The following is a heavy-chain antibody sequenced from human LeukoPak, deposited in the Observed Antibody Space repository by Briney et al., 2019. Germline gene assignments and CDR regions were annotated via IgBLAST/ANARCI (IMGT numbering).Heavy chain of an antibody. CDR2: IYTSGST. CDR3: ARDRHYDFWSGYYTGYELDP. J-gene: IGHJ5*02. V-gene: IGHV4-4*07. CDR1: GGSLSSYY. Sequence: SETLSLTCTVSGGSLSSYYWSWLRQPAGKGLEWIGRIYTSGSTNYNPSLKSRVTMSVDTSKNQFSLKLSSVTAADTAVYYCARDRHYDFWSGYYTGYELDPWGQGTLVTVSS. D-gene: IGHD3-3*01.